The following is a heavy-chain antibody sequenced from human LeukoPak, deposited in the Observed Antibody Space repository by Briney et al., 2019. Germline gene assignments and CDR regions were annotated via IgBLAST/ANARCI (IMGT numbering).Heavy chain of an antibody. V-gene: IGHV3-74*01. D-gene: IGHD6-6*01. J-gene: IGHJ4*02. Sequence: GGSLRLSCTASGFSFSGYWMHWARQLPGKGLVWVSRISPTGSTTSYADSVKGRFTVSRDNAKNTLYLQVNNLRAEDTAVYYCARGPNSNWSGLDFWGQGTLLTVSS. CDR3: ARGPNSNWSGLDF. CDR1: GFSFSGYW. CDR2: ISPTGSTT.